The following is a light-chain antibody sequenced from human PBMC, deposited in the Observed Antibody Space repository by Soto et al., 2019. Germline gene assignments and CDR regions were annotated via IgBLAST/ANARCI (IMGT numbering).Light chain of an antibody. CDR1: QSVSSN. CDR3: QQYNNWPGRT. J-gene: IGKJ1*01. CDR2: GAS. Sequence: EIVMTQSPATLSVSPGERATLSCRASQSVSSNLAWYQQKPGQYPRLLIYGASTRATGIPARFSGSGSGTEFTLTISSLQSEDFAVYYCQQYNNWPGRTFGQGTKVEIK. V-gene: IGKV3-15*01.